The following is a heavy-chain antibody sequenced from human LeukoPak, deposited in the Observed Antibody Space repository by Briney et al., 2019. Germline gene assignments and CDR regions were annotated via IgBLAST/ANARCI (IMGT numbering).Heavy chain of an antibody. Sequence: PSETLSLTCAVYGGSFSGYYWSWIRQPPGKGLEWIGEINHSGSTNYNPSLKSRVTISVDTSKNQFPLKLSSVTAADTAVYYRARGARMWVRKNWFDPWGQGTLVTVSS. V-gene: IGHV4-34*01. CDR2: INHSGST. D-gene: IGHD3-10*01. J-gene: IGHJ5*02. CDR3: ARGARMWVRKNWFDP. CDR1: GGSFSGYY.